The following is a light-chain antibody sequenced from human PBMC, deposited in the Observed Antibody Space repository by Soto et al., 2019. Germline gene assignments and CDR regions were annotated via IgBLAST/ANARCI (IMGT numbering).Light chain of an antibody. CDR1: QSVSSY. V-gene: IGKV3-11*01. CDR2: DAS. Sequence: EIGLTQSPATVSLSPGERATLSCRASQSVSSYLAWYQQKPGQAPRLLIYDASNRATGIPARFSGSGSGTDFTPTISILEPEDFAVYYCQQRSNWLQAFGQGTRLEI. CDR3: QQRSNWLQA. J-gene: IGKJ5*01.